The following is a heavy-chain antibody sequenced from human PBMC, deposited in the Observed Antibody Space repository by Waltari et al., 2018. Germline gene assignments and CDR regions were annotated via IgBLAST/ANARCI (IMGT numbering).Heavy chain of an antibody. Sequence: EVQLVESGGALVHPGGSLKLACAASGSIVFSGIAIHWVRQASGKGLEGVGRIKRKTYNHATTSAASVKGRLTFSRDDSKKTAYLQMSSLKTEDTAVYYCLFGRRWYVDNWGQGTLVTVSS. V-gene: IGHV3-73*01. CDR2: IKRKTYNHAT. CDR1: GSIVFSGIA. CDR3: LFGRRWYVDN. J-gene: IGHJ4*02. D-gene: IGHD3-16*01.